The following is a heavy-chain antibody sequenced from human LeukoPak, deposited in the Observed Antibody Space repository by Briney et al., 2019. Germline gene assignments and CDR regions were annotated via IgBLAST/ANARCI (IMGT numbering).Heavy chain of an antibody. Sequence: GRSLRLSCTASGFTLSNSGMSWVRQAPGKGLEWVSGIPGSGGNTYYADSVGGRFTISRDNSTNTLYLQMNTLRPEATAVSYCAKSYSGNYNDAFGIWGQGTMVTVSS. J-gene: IGHJ3*02. CDR3: AKSYSGNYNDAFGI. CDR1: GFTLSNSG. D-gene: IGHD1-26*01. V-gene: IGHV3-23*01. CDR2: IPGSGGNT.